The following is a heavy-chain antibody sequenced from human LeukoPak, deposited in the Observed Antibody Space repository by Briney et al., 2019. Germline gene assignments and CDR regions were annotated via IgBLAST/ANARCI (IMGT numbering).Heavy chain of an antibody. D-gene: IGHD4-17*01. CDR2: IIPIFGTA. V-gene: IGHV1-69*13. J-gene: IGHJ6*03. CDR3: ARDPRDYGENYYYYYMDV. Sequence: SVKVSCKASGGTFSSYAISWVRQAPGQGLEWMGGIIPIFGTANYAQKFQGRVTITGDESTSTAYMELSSLRSEDTAVYYCARDPRDYGENYYYYYMDVWGKGTTVTVSS. CDR1: GGTFSSYA.